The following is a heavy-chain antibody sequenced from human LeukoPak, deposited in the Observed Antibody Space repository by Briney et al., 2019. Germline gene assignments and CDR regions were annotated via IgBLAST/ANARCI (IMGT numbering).Heavy chain of an antibody. CDR1: NASFGPYY. D-gene: IGHD1-20*01. J-gene: IGHJ4*02. Sequence: SETLSLTCDVYNASFGPYYWSWLRQSPGKGLEYIGEVNYRGDGNYNPSLNSRASISIDTSKKQFSLRLTSVTAADTAMYYCARDRGNWNPTGAFDYWGQGTLVTVSS. V-gene: IGHV4-34*01. CDR3: ARDRGNWNPTGAFDY. CDR2: VNYRGDG.